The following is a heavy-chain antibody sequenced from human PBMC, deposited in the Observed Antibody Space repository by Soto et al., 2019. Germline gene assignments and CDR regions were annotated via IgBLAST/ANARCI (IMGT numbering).Heavy chain of an antibody. J-gene: IGHJ5*02. CDR2: ISSSSSYI. Sequence: GGSLRLSCAASGFTFSSYSMNWVRQAPGKGLEWVSSISSSSSYIYYADSVKGRFTISRDNAKNSLYLQMNSLRAEDTAVYYCARDYSSGWSNWFDPWGQGTLVTVSS. D-gene: IGHD6-19*01. CDR1: GFTFSSYS. V-gene: IGHV3-21*01. CDR3: ARDYSSGWSNWFDP.